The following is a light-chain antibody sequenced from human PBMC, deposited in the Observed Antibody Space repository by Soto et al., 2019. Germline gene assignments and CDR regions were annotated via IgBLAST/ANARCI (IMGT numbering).Light chain of an antibody. CDR3: QQYNSYPWT. Sequence: DIQMTQSPSTLSASVGDRVTITCRASQSISSWLAWYQQKPGKAPKLLIYKASSLERRVPSRFSGSGSGTEFTLTISRLQPDDFATYYCQQYNSYPWTFGPGTKVEIK. CDR2: KAS. CDR1: QSISSW. V-gene: IGKV1-5*03. J-gene: IGKJ1*01.